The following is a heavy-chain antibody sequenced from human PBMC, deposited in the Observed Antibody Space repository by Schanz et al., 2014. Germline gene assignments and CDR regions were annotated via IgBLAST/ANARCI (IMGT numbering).Heavy chain of an antibody. Sequence: VQLQQSGPGLVKPSDTLSLTCTVSGASVSSFYWSWIRQPAGKGLEWIGHVYATGRTKYNPSLKSRVTISVDTSKTQFSLKLSSVTAADTAVYYCARGGRTTYNYYYGMDVWGQGTTVTVSS. V-gene: IGHV4-4*07. CDR3: ARGGRTTYNYYYGMDV. D-gene: IGHD1-1*01. CDR2: VYATGRT. J-gene: IGHJ6*02. CDR1: GASVSSFY.